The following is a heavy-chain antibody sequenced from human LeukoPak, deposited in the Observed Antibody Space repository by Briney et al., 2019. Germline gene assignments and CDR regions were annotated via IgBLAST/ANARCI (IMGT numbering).Heavy chain of an antibody. Sequence: PGGSLRLSCAASGFTFSTYAVNWVRQAPGKGLEWVSTISGSGDSTYYADSVKGRFTISRDNAKNSLYLQMNSLRAEDTAVYYCARDRRMYYYDSSGYSYWGQGTLVTVSS. V-gene: IGHV3-23*01. CDR1: GFTFSTYA. CDR2: ISGSGDST. D-gene: IGHD3-22*01. CDR3: ARDRRMYYYDSSGYSY. J-gene: IGHJ4*02.